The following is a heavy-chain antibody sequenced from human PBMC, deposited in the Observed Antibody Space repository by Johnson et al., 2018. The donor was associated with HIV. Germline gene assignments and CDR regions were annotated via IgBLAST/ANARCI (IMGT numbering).Heavy chain of an antibody. CDR2: ISYDGSNK. CDR1: GFTFSDYA. CDR3: ARAGIVGDQRDAFDI. V-gene: IGHV3-30-3*01. D-gene: IGHD1-26*01. Sequence: QVQLVESGGGLIQPGGSLRLSCAASGFTFSDYAIHWVRQAPGKGLEWVAVISYDGSNKYYADSVKGRFTISRDNSKNTLYLQMNSLRAEDTAVYYCARAGIVGDQRDAFDIWGQGTMVTVSS. J-gene: IGHJ3*02.